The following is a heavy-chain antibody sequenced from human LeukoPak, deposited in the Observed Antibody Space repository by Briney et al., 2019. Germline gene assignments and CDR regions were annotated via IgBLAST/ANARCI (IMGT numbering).Heavy chain of an antibody. CDR1: GGSISSSSYY. CDR3: ARRRVRGARDY. D-gene: IGHD3-10*01. Sequence: PSETLSLTCTVSGGSISSSSYYWGWIRQPPGKGLEWIGSIYYSGSTYYNPSHKSRVTISVDTSKNQFSLKLSSVTAADTAVYYCARRRVRGARDYWGQGALVTVSS. CDR2: IYYSGST. V-gene: IGHV4-39*01. J-gene: IGHJ4*02.